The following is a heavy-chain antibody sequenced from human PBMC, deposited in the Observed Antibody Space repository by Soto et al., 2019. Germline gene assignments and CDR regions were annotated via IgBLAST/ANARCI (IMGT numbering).Heavy chain of an antibody. CDR3: AKSRDGYSFYYFYGLDV. D-gene: IGHD4-4*01. CDR2: ILYDGSNT. V-gene: IGHV3-30*18. Sequence: GSLRLSCAASGFTFSHYGMHWVRQAPGKGLEWVAAILYDGSNTYYADSVKGRFTISRDNSKNTLYLEMNSLRPEDTAVYHCAKSRDGYSFYYFYGLDVWGQGTTVTVSS. J-gene: IGHJ6*02. CDR1: GFTFSHYG.